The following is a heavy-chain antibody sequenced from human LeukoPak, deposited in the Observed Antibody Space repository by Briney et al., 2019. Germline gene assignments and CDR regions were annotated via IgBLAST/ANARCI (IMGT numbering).Heavy chain of an antibody. CDR3: AREGD. CDR2: ISPYDGNT. CDR1: GYSFATYG. Sequence: ASVKVSCKASGYSFATYGISWVRQAPGQGLEWMGWISPYDGNTKYSQKFQGRDTLTTETSTTTAYMELRNLRSDDTAVYYCAREGDWGQGTLVTVSS. J-gene: IGHJ1*01. V-gene: IGHV1-18*01.